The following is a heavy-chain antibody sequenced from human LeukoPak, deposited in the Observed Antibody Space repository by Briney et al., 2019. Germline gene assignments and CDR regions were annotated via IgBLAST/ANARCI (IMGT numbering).Heavy chain of an antibody. CDR3: ARGERRQLVGSSEKYFQH. D-gene: IGHD6-13*01. V-gene: IGHV1-46*01. J-gene: IGHJ1*01. CDR1: GYTFTSYY. CDR2: INPSGGST. Sequence: GASVKVSCKASGYTFTSYYMHWVRQAPGQGLEWMGIINPSGGSTSYAQKFQGRVTITRDTSASTAYMDLSSLRSEDMAVYYCARGERRQLVGSSEKYFQHWGQGTLVTVSS.